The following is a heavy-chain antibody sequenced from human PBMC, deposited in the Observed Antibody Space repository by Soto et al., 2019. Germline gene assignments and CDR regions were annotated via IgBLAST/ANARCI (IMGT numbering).Heavy chain of an antibody. V-gene: IGHV3-23*01. CDR3: AKEAPSELTDY. D-gene: IGHD1-26*01. J-gene: IGHJ4*02. CDR2: ISGSGGST. Sequence: GGSLRQCFADSECVFRGGGRSWISQAPGKGLEWVSAISGSGGSTYYADSVKGRFTISRDNSKNTLYLQMNSLRAEDTAVYYCAKEAPSELTDYWGQVTLVTVSS. CDR1: ECVFRGGG.